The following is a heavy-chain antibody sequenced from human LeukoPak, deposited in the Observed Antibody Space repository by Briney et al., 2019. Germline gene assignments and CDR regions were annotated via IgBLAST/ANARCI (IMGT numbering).Heavy chain of an antibody. D-gene: IGHD3-22*01. CDR1: GFTFSSSA. V-gene: IGHV3-23*01. CDR2: ISGSGGST. CDR3: AKHDYYDSSGYLDY. J-gene: IGHJ4*02. Sequence: GGSLRLSCAASGFTFSSSAMSWVRQVPGKGLEWVSAISGSGGSTYYADSVKGRFTISRDNSKNTLYLQMNSLRAEDTAVYYCAKHDYYDSSGYLDYWGQGTLVTVSS.